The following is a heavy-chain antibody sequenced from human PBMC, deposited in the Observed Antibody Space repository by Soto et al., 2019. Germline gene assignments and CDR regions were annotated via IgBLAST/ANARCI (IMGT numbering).Heavy chain of an antibody. Sequence: QVQLVESGGGLVKPGGSLRLSCVASGFTFSDSYMSWVRQAPGKGLEWVSYISSTSSFTDYAESVKGRFIISRDNAKNSLFLQMNSLRAGDTALYYCARRDGYNYFDFWGQGTLVSVSS. D-gene: IGHD5-12*01. CDR2: ISSTSSFT. CDR1: GFTFSDSY. CDR3: ARRDGYNYFDF. V-gene: IGHV3-11*06. J-gene: IGHJ4*02.